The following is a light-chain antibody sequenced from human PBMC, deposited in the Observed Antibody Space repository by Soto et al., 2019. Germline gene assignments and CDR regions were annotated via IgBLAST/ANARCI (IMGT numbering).Light chain of an antibody. J-gene: IGKJ4*01. CDR1: QNVGSN. Sequence: EIVLTQSPATLSVSPGERATVPCRASQNVGSNLAWYQLKPGQAPRLLIYDASTRATGIPARFSGSGSGTDFTLTISNQQSEDIAGYYCQQYHHWPLTFGGGTKVEI. CDR2: DAS. V-gene: IGKV3-15*01. CDR3: QQYHHWPLT.